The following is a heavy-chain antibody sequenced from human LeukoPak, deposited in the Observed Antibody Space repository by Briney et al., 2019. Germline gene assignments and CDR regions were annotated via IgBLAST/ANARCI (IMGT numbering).Heavy chain of an antibody. Sequence: GASVKVSCKVSGYTLTELSMHWVRQPPGKGLEWMGGFDPEDGETIYAQKFQGRVTMTEDTSTDTAYMELSSLRSEDTAVYYCATPVLTIFGVVSGFDYWGQGTLVTVSS. CDR3: ATPVLTIFGVVSGFDY. D-gene: IGHD3-3*01. J-gene: IGHJ4*02. CDR2: FDPEDGET. CDR1: GYTLTELS. V-gene: IGHV1-24*01.